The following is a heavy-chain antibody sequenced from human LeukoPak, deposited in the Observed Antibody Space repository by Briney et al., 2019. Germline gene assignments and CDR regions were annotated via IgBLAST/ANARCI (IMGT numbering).Heavy chain of an antibody. CDR3: ARQGRGSYRRDFDY. D-gene: IGHD1-26*01. Sequence: GESLKISCNGSGYSFTSNWISWVRQMPGKGLEWMGRIDPSDSHINYSPSFQGHVTISVDKSISTAYLQWSSLRASDTAMYHCARQGRGSYRRDFDYWGQGTLVTVSS. V-gene: IGHV5-10-1*01. CDR2: IDPSDSHI. CDR1: GYSFTSNW. J-gene: IGHJ4*02.